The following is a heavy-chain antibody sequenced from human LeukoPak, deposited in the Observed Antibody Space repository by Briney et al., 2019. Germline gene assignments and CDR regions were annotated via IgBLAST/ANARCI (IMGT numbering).Heavy chain of an antibody. CDR3: ARGGAARGRFEN. D-gene: IGHD6-25*01. CDR2: MREDGREI. J-gene: IGHJ4*02. CDR1: GFPFNVQT. V-gene: IGHV3-7*01. Sequence: PGGSLRLSCAASGFPFNVQTMSWVRQAPGKGLDWVASMREDGREIYYVDSAKGRFTISRDNPKNSLYLQMNFLRAEDTAVYYCARGGAARGRFENWGRGTLVTVSS.